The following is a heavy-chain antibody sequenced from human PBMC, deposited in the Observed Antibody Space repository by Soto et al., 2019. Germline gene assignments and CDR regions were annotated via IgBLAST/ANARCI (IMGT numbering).Heavy chain of an antibody. J-gene: IGHJ4*02. Sequence: GGSLRLACAASGFTFSTYSMNCVRQAPGKGLEWVSSISGSGNYTHYADFLRGRFTISRDNAKTSLYLQMNSLRAEDRAVYYCAREGINNYNEYYFDSWGQGTVVTVSS. CDR2: ISGSGNYT. CDR1: GFTFSTYS. V-gene: IGHV3-21*01. D-gene: IGHD4-4*01. CDR3: AREGINNYNEYYFDS.